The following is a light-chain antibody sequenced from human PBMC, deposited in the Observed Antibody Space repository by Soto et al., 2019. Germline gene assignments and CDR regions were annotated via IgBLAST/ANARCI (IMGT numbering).Light chain of an antibody. V-gene: IGLV1-40*01. Sequence: QSVLTQPPSVSGAPGQGVTISCTGSSSNFGAGYDVHWYQQLPGTAPKLLIYGNNNRPSGVPDRFSGSKSGTSAFLAITGLQAEDEADYYCQSFDSSLSTWVFGGGTKLTVL. CDR2: GNN. CDR1: SSNFGAGYD. J-gene: IGLJ3*02. CDR3: QSFDSSLSTWV.